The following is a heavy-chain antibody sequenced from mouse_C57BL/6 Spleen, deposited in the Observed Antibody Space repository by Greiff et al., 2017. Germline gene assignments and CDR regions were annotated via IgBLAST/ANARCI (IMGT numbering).Heavy chain of an antibody. J-gene: IGHJ3*01. CDR2: LIYSGST. V-gene: IGHV3-1*01. CDR1: GYSITSGYA. CDR3: AKADYEAFAY. Sequence: EVKLMESGPGMVKPSPSLSLPCTVPGYSITSGYAWHWIRHFPGNTLEWMGYLIYSGSTNYNPSLKSRSSITHDTSKNQFFLQLNAVTTEDTATYYCAKADYEAFAYWGQGTLVTVSA. D-gene: IGHD2-4*01.